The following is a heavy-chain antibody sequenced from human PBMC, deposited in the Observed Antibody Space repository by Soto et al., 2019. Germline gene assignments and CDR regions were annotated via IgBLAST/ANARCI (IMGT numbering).Heavy chain of an antibody. J-gene: IGHJ6*02. V-gene: IGHV3-30*18. CDR2: ISYDGSNK. CDR1: GFTFSSYG. CDR3: AKDKVGYYDFWSGYYTGYYYYGMDV. D-gene: IGHD3-3*01. Sequence: QVQLVESGGGVVQPGRSLRLSCAASGFTFSSYGMHWVRQAPGKGLEWVAVISYDGSNKYYADSVKGRFTISRDNSKNTLYLRMNSLRAEDTAVYYCAKDKVGYYDFWSGYYTGYYYYGMDVWGQGTTVTVSS.